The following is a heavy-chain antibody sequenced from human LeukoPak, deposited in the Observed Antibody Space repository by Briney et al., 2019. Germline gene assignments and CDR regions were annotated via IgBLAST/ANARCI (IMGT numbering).Heavy chain of an antibody. CDR1: GYTFTRNY. J-gene: IGHJ4*02. D-gene: IGHD2-8*01. CDR2: INPNSGGT. V-gene: IGHV1-46*01. CDR3: ARDNDFDY. Sequence: ASVKVSCKSSGYTFTRNYMHWVRQAPGQGLEWMGWINPNSGGTNYAQKFQGRVTMTRDMSTSTVYMELSSLRSEDTAVYYCARDNDFDYWGQGTLVTVSS.